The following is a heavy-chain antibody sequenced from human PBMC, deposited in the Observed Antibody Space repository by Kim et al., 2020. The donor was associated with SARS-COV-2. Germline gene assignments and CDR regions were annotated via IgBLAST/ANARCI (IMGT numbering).Heavy chain of an antibody. CDR3: AKVPFDY. CDR2: INLNSGDT. CDR1: GYTFTDYY. Sequence: ASVKVSCKASGYTFTDYYIHWVRQAPGQGLEWMGRINLNSGDTNYAQNFQGRATLTRDTSISTAYMELNRLTSDDTAVYYCAKVPFDYWGQGTLVTVSS. J-gene: IGHJ4*02. V-gene: IGHV1-2*06.